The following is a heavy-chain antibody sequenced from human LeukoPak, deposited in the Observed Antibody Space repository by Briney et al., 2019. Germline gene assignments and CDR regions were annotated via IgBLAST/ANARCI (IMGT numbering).Heavy chain of an antibody. J-gene: IGHJ4*02. CDR3: GRALERQDYFDY. D-gene: IGHD1-1*01. CDR2: IKQDGSEK. Sequence: GGSLRLSCAASGFTFSSYWMSWVRQAPGKGLEWVANIKQDGSEKYYVDSVKGRFTISRDNAKNSLYLQMNRLRAEDTAVYYCGRALERQDYFDYWGQGTLVTVSS. CDR1: GFTFSSYW. V-gene: IGHV3-7*01.